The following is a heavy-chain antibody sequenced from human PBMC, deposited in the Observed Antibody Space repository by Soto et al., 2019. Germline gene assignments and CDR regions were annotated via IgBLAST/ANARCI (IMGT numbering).Heavy chain of an antibody. CDR3: ARDAPGVAPY. CDR1: VGSINSGDSY. J-gene: IGHJ4*02. V-gene: IGHV4-31*03. D-gene: IGHD2-15*01. CDR2: INYRGST. Sequence: QVQLQESGPGLVRPSQTLSLICTVSVGSINSGDSYWNWIRQHPEKGLEWIGYINYRGSTFYNPSLKSRIIISVDTSKNQFSLKLSSVTAADTAVYYCARDAPGVAPYWGQGTLVTVSS.